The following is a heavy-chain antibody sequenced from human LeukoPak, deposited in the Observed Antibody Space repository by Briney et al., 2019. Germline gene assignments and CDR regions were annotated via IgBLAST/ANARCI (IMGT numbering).Heavy chain of an antibody. CDR1: GFTSSTSA. J-gene: IGHJ4*02. CDR2: IDYDSSHI. V-gene: IGHV3-21*01. Sequence: PGGSLRLSCAASGFTSSTSAMNWVRQVPGKGLEWVSSIDYDSSHIYYAASVRGRFTISRDNARDSVYLQMDSLRVEDTAVYYCTRDPLRYLRVGHYDYWGQGTLVAVSS. D-gene: IGHD3-9*01. CDR3: TRDPLRYLRVGHYDY.